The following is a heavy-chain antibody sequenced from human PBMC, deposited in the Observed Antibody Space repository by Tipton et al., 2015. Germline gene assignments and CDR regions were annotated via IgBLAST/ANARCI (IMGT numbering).Heavy chain of an antibody. CDR1: GFSFSGSS. CDR2: ISGGSST. J-gene: IGHJ4*02. Sequence: GSLRLSCAASGFSFSGSSMHWVRQAPGEGLEWVSVISGGSSTYYADSVKGRFTISRDNSKNTLYLQLNSLRAEDTAVYYCARTWARGGYYFDYWGQGSLVTVSS. V-gene: IGHV3-53*01. CDR3: ARTWARGGYYFDY. D-gene: IGHD3-16*01.